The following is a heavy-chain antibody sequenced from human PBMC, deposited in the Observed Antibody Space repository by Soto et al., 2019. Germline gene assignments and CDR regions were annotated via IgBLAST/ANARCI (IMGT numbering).Heavy chain of an antibody. Sequence: SVKVSCKASGGTFSSYAISWVRQAPGQGLEWMGGIIPIFGTANYAQKFQGRVTITADESTSTAYMELSSLRSEDTAVYYCAKEPRVTTLPYNWFDPWGQGALVTVSS. CDR2: IIPIFGTA. CDR3: AKEPRVTTLPYNWFDP. CDR1: GGTFSSYA. V-gene: IGHV1-69*13. D-gene: IGHD4-17*01. J-gene: IGHJ5*02.